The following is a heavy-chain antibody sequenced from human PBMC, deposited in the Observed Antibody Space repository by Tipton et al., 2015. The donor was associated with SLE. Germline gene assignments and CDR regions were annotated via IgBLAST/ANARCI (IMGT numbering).Heavy chain of an antibody. CDR2: IYTSGST. D-gene: IGHD5-24*01. CDR1: GGSISSGSYY. CDR3: AREGRWLPSLVGAFDI. Sequence: LRLSCTVSGGSISSGSYYWSWFRQPAGKGLEWIGLIYTSGSTNYNPSLTSRVTISVDTSNNQFSLKLSSVTAADTAVYYCAREGRWLPSLVGAFDIWGQGTMVTVSS. V-gene: IGHV4-61*02. J-gene: IGHJ3*02.